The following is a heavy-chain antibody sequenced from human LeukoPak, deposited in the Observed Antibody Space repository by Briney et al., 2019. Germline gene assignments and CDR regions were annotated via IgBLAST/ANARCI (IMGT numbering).Heavy chain of an antibody. D-gene: IGHD3-22*01. CDR3: TTDYYYDSSEDY. CDR1: GFTFSKAW. CDR2: IRSKTDGGTT. J-gene: IGHJ4*02. Sequence: PGGSLRLSCAASGFTFSKAWMSWVRQAPGKGLEWVGRIRSKTDGGTTDYAAPVKGRFTISRDDSKNTLYLQMNSLKTEDTAVYYCTTDYYYDSSEDYWGQGTLVTVSS. V-gene: IGHV3-15*01.